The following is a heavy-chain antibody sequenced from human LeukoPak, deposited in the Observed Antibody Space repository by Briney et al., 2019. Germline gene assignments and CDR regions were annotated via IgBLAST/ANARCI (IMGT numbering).Heavy chain of an antibody. J-gene: IGHJ4*02. V-gene: IGHV1-2*02. Sequence: RRASVKVSCKASGYTFTGYYMHWVRQAPGQGLEWMVWINPNSGGTNYAQKFQGRVTMTRDTSINTAYMDLSRLRSNETAVYYCAREADCSGSSCYSQFLDYWGQGTLVTVSS. CDR2: INPNSGGT. CDR1: GYTFTGYY. D-gene: IGHD2-2*01. CDR3: AREADCSGSSCYSQFLDY.